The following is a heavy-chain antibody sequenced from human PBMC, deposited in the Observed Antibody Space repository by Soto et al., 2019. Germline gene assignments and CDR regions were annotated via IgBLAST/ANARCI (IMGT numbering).Heavy chain of an antibody. CDR2: IRDSGDT. D-gene: IGHD3-10*01. J-gene: IGHJ6*02. V-gene: IGHV4-59*08. Sequence: QVQLQESGPGLVKPSETLSLICSDSGGSISSHNWGWIRLPPGKGLEWIGYIRDSGDTSYNPSLTSPATMSLDTAKKEFSLTLTSVTAADTAVYYCVRQGFGALHGLVDVWGQGTTVTVSS. CDR1: GGSISSHN. CDR3: VRQGFGALHGLVDV.